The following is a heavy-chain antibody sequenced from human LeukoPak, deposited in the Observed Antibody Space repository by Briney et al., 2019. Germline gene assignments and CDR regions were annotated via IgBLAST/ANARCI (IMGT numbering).Heavy chain of an antibody. Sequence: GGSLRLSCAASGFTFSSYSMNWVRQAPGKGLEWVSSISSSSSYIYYADSVKGRFTISRDNAKNSLYLQMNSLRAEDTAVYCCARDNTMVRGVIIPPYYYGMDVWGKGTTVTVSS. J-gene: IGHJ6*04. CDR2: ISSSSSYI. CDR1: GFTFSSYS. CDR3: ARDNTMVRGVIIPPYYYGMDV. D-gene: IGHD3-10*01. V-gene: IGHV3-21*01.